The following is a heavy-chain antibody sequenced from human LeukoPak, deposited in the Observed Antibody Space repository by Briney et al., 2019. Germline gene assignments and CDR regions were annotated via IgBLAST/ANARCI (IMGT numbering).Heavy chain of an antibody. D-gene: IGHD3-10*01. V-gene: IGHV1-69*05. Sequence: SVKVSCXTSGGTFNNSAISWVRQAPGQGLEWLGGIMPLFGTAGYAQKFQGRVTITKDESTRTVYLELTSLTSDDPAVYYCARVRYPGLGYGSGSYYKGYFDYWGQGTLVTVSS. CDR1: GGTFNNSA. CDR3: ARVRYPGLGYGSGSYYKGYFDY. J-gene: IGHJ4*02. CDR2: IMPLFGTA.